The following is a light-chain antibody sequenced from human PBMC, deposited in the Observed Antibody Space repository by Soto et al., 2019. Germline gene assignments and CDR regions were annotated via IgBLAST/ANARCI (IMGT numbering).Light chain of an antibody. V-gene: IGLV3-25*03. Sequence: SYELTQPPSVSVSPGQTARITCSGDALPKQYAYWYQQKPGQAPVLVIYKDSERPSGIPERFSGSSSGTTVTLTISGVQAEDEADYYCQSADSSGTYRGHVVFGGGTKLTVL. J-gene: IGLJ2*01. CDR1: ALPKQY. CDR2: KDS. CDR3: QSADSSGTYRGHVV.